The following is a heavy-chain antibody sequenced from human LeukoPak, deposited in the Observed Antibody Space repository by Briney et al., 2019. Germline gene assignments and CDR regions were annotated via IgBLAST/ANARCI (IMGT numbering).Heavy chain of an antibody. Sequence: PGGSLRLSCAASGFTFNSYAMSWVRQAPGKGLEWVSGISGSGRGGSTYYADSVKGRFTISRDNSKNTLYLQMNSLRAEDTAVYYCTSLGIHRLLEDAFDIWGQGTMVTVSS. CDR3: TSLGIHRLLEDAFDI. CDR2: ISGSGRGGST. D-gene: IGHD6-13*01. CDR1: GFTFNSYA. J-gene: IGHJ3*02. V-gene: IGHV3-23*01.